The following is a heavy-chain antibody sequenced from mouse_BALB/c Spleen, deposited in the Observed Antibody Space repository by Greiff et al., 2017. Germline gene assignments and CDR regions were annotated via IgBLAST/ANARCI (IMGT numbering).Heavy chain of an antibody. Sequence: QVQLQQPGAELVRPGASVKLSCKASGYTFTSYWINWVKQRPGQGLEWIGNIYPSDSYTNYNQKFKDKATLTVDKSSSTAYMQLSSPTSEDSAVYYCTRERGTTMDYWGQGTSVTVSS. CDR2: IYPSDSYT. V-gene: IGHV1-69*02. CDR1: GYTFTSYW. D-gene: IGHD1-1*01. CDR3: TRERGTTMDY. J-gene: IGHJ4*01.